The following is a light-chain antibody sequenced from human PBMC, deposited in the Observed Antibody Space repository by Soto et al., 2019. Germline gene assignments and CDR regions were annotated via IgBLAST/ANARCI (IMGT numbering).Light chain of an antibody. V-gene: IGLV1-47*02. J-gene: IGLJ3*02. CDR3: AAWDDSLRGWV. CDR2: TND. CDR1: SFNIGSNY. Sequence: QSVLTQPPSASGTPGQRVTISCSGSSFNIGSNYVYWYQQLPGTAPKLLIYTNDQRPSGVPDRFSGSKSGTSASLAISGLRSEDEADYYCAAWDDSLRGWVFGGGTQLTVL.